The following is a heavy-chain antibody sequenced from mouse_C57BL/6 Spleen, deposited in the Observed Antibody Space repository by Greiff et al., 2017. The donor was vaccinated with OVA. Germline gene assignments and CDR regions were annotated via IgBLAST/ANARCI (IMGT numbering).Heavy chain of an antibody. V-gene: IGHV1-82*01. CDR3: ASHSSEAMDY. CDR2: IYPGDGDT. J-gene: IGHJ4*01. D-gene: IGHD3-2*02. CDR1: GYAFSSSW. Sequence: VQLQQSGPELVKPGASVKISCKASGYAFSSSWMNWVKQRPGKGLEWIGRIYPGDGDTNYNGKFKGKATLTADKSSSTAYMQLSSLTSEDSAVYFCASHSSEAMDYWGQGTSVTVSS.